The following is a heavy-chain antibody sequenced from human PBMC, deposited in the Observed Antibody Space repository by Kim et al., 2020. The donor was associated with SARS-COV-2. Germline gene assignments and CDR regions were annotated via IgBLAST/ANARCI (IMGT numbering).Heavy chain of an antibody. CDR2: IIPIFGTA. CDR3: ARDRWAVVPAAGGWFDP. J-gene: IGHJ5*02. CDR1: GGTFSSYA. D-gene: IGHD2-2*01. V-gene: IGHV1-69*13. Sequence: SVKVSCKASGGTFSSYAISWVRQAPGQGLEWMGGIIPIFGTANYAQKFQGRVTITADESTSTAYMELSSLRSEDTAVYYCARDRWAVVPAAGGWFDPWGQGTLVTVSS.